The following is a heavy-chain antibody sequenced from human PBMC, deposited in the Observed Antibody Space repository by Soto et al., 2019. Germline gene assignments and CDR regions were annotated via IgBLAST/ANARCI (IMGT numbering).Heavy chain of an antibody. CDR2: ISSYNDNT. V-gene: IGHV1-18*01. J-gene: IGHJ6*02. Sequence: QVQLVQSGAEVKKPGASVKVSCKASGYTFMTYGISWVRQAPGQGLEWMGWISSYNDNTNYAQKLQGRVTMTTDTSTSTAYMELRSLRSDDTAVYYCARDGFYAGLGRYSYGYSPPRYYDMDVWGQGTTVTVSS. CDR3: ARDGFYAGLGRYSYGYSPPRYYDMDV. D-gene: IGHD5-18*01. CDR1: GYTFMTYG.